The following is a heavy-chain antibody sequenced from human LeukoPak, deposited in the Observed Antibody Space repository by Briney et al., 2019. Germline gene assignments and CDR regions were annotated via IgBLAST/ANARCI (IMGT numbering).Heavy chain of an antibody. CDR1: GGSISSYY. D-gene: IGHD5-24*01. Sequence: SETLSLTCTVSGGSISSYYWSWIRRPPGKGLEWIGFIFYSGSTNYNPSVKSRVTISVDTSKNQFSLKLRSVTAADTAVYYCAREDGYNSPYYFDYWGQGTLVTVSS. J-gene: IGHJ4*02. V-gene: IGHV4-59*01. CDR3: AREDGYNSPYYFDY. CDR2: IFYSGST.